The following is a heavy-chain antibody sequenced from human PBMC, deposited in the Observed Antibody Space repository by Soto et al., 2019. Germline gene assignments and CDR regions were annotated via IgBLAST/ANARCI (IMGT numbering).Heavy chain of an antibody. CDR1: GFTFSSYS. Sequence: GGSLRLSCAASGFTFSSYSMNWVRQAPGKGLEWVSSISSSSSYIYYADSVKGRFTISRDNAKNSLYLQMNSLRAEDTAVYYCASSAHSGYDNNLDYWGQGTLVTVSS. V-gene: IGHV3-21*01. D-gene: IGHD5-12*01. CDR2: ISSSSSYI. J-gene: IGHJ4*02. CDR3: ASSAHSGYDNNLDY.